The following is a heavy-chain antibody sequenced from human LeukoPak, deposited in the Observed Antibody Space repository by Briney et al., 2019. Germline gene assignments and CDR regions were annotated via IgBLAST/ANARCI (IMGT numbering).Heavy chain of an antibody. D-gene: IGHD3-3*01. Sequence: PGGSLRLSCVASGFTFSRFGMNWVRQAPGKGLEWISYISSSSSAIYYADSVKGRFTISRDNAKNSLYLQMNSLRAEDTAVYYCARVFYDFWSGYTPSDAFDIWGQGTMVTVSS. V-gene: IGHV3-48*01. CDR1: GFTFSRFG. CDR2: ISSSSSAI. J-gene: IGHJ3*02. CDR3: ARVFYDFWSGYTPSDAFDI.